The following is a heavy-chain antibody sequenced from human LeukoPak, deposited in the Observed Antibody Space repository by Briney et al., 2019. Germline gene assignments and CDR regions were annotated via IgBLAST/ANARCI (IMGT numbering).Heavy chain of an antibody. Sequence: PGGSLRLSCAASGSTFDDHGMHWVRQAPGKGLEWVSGISWNSGSIGYADSVQGRFTISRDNAKSTLYLQMNSLRAEDMALYYCTRASGYSSGSIDYWGQGTLVTVSS. D-gene: IGHD5-18*01. CDR1: GSTFDDHG. J-gene: IGHJ4*02. CDR2: ISWNSGSI. V-gene: IGHV3-9*03. CDR3: TRASGYSSGSIDY.